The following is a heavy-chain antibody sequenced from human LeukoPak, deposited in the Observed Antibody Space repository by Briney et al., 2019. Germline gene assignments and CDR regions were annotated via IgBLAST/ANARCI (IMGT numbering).Heavy chain of an antibody. CDR2: INHSGST. D-gene: IGHD1-1*01. V-gene: IGHV4-34*01. Sequence: PSETLSLTCTVSGGSISTYYWSWIRQPPGKGLEWIGEINHSGSTNYNPSLKSRVTISVDTSKNQFSLKLSSVTAADTAVYYCARLRGTSGYWGQGTLVTVSS. J-gene: IGHJ4*02. CDR3: ARLRGTSGY. CDR1: GGSISTYY.